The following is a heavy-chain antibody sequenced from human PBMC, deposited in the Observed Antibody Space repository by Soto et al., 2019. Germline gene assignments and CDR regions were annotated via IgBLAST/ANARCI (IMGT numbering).Heavy chain of an antibody. D-gene: IGHD5-18*01. V-gene: IGHV1-2*04. CDR3: ARTDTAMVTHAFDI. CDR1: GYTFTGYY. CDR2: INPNSGGT. Sequence: ASVKVSCKASGYTFTGYYMHWVRQAPGQGLEWMGWINPNSGGTNYAQKFQGWVTMTRDTSISTAYMELSRLRSDDTAVYYCARTDTAMVTHAFDIWGQGTMVNVSS. J-gene: IGHJ3*02.